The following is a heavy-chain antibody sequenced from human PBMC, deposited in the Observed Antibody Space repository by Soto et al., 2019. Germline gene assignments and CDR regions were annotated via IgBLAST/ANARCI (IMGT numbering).Heavy chain of an antibody. CDR2: IYYSGST. Sequence: QLLESGPGLVKPSETLSLTCTVSGGSISSSSYYWGWIRQPPGKGLEWIGSIYYSGSTYYNPSLKSRVTISVDTSKNQFSLKLSSVTAADTAVYYCARQRGDGDFDYWGQGTLVTVSS. D-gene: IGHD4-17*01. CDR1: GGSISSSSYY. CDR3: ARQRGDGDFDY. V-gene: IGHV4-39*01. J-gene: IGHJ4*02.